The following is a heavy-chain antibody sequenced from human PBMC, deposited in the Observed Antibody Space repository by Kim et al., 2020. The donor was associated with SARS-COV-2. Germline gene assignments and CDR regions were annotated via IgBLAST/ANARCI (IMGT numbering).Heavy chain of an antibody. CDR3: ARAPLRFCRNDNCYSVLGDWNY. J-gene: IGHJ4*02. CDR1: GGTFSRFA. Sequence: SVKVSCKTSGGTFSRFAIIWVRQAPGQGLEWMGGIIPVFGTTNYAQNFQGRVTITADESTSTAHMELTSLRSEDTAVYYCARAPLRFCRNDNCYSVLGDWNYWGQGTLVSVSS. D-gene: IGHD2-15*01. CDR2: IIPVFGTT. V-gene: IGHV1-69*13.